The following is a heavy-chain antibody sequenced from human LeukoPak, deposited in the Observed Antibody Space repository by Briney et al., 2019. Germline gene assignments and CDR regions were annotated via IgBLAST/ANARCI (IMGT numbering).Heavy chain of an antibody. Sequence: GGSLRLSCAASGFTFDDYAMHWVRQAPGKGLEWVSGISWNSGSIGYADSVKGRFTISRDNAKNSLYLQMNSLRAEDTAVYYCARDAVDTANAVWGQGTTVTVSS. J-gene: IGHJ6*02. CDR1: GFTFDDYA. CDR2: ISWNSGSI. D-gene: IGHD5-18*01. CDR3: ARDAVDTANAV. V-gene: IGHV3-9*01.